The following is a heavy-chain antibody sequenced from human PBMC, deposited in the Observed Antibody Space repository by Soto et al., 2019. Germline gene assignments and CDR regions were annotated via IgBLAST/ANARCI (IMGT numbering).Heavy chain of an antibody. J-gene: IGHJ4*02. CDR3: AKDAISANNLWDYFDF. CDR1: GFTFSRYA. CDR2: ISDGGT. V-gene: IGHV3-23*01. D-gene: IGHD1-1*01. Sequence: EGPLLESGGGLVQPGGSLRLSCAASGFTFSRYAMSWVRQVPGRGLEWVSSISDGGTYYADSVKGRFTISRDNSKNTLYLQMNSLRTEDTALYYCAKDAISANNLWDYFDFWGQGTLVTVSS.